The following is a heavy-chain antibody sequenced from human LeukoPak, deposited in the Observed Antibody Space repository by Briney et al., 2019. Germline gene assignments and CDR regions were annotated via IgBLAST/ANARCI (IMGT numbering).Heavy chain of an antibody. CDR2: VSGSGGRT. D-gene: IGHD2-2*01. V-gene: IGHV3-23*01. Sequence: GGSLRLSCAASGFTFSAYGMSWVRQAPGKGLEWVSGVSGSGGRTYYAESVKGRFTISRDNSKNTLYLQMNSLRAEDTALYYCAKDLWSSPDSTNDYWGQGTLVTVSS. CDR1: GFTFSAYG. J-gene: IGHJ4*02. CDR3: AKDLWSSPDSTNDY.